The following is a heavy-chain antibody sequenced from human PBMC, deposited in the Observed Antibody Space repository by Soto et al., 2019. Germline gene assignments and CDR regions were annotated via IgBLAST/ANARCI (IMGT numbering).Heavy chain of an antibody. CDR3: ARLFIVGAPGYYYTGLDV. V-gene: IGHV4-59*01. J-gene: IGHJ6*02. CDR1: GDSISTYF. D-gene: IGHD1-26*01. CDR2: ISSSGIP. Sequence: QVQLQESGPGLVKPSETLSRTCTVSGDSISTYFWTWILQAPGRGLERIAYISSSGIPTYTPSLKSRLTISVDPAQSQFSLRLASVTAADTATYYCARLFIVGAPGYYYTGLDVWSQGTTVTVSS.